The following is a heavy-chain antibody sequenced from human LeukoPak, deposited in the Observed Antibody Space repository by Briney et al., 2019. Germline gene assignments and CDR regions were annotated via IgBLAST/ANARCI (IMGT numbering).Heavy chain of an antibody. Sequence: PGGSLRLSCVVSGFIASSNYMSWVRQAPGKGLEWIPLIYSGGSTYYADSVMGRFTISRDSSKTTLFLQMNSLRAEDTAVYYCATGGRSGVALEQWGQGTLVTVSS. CDR3: ATGGRSGVALEQ. D-gene: IGHD3-3*01. CDR2: IYSGGST. J-gene: IGHJ4*02. CDR1: GFIASSNY. V-gene: IGHV3-53*01.